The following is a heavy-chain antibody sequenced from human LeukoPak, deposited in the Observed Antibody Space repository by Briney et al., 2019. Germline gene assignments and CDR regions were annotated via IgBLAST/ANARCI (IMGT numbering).Heavy chain of an antibody. CDR1: GGSISSSSYY. J-gene: IGHJ4*02. D-gene: IGHD6-19*01. Sequence: SETLSLTCTVPGGSISSSSYYWGWIRQPPGKGLEWIGSIYYSGSTYYNPSLKSRVTISVDTSKNQFSLKLSSVTAADTAVYYCASFTSSGWYSFFDYWGQGTLVTVSS. V-gene: IGHV4-39*01. CDR3: ASFTSSGWYSFFDY. CDR2: IYYSGST.